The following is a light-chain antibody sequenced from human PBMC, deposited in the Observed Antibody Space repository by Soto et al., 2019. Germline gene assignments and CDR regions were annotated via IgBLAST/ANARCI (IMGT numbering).Light chain of an antibody. CDR1: QSVSSK. V-gene: IGKV3-15*01. Sequence: EIVMTQSPATLALSPGQRATLSCRASQSVSSKLAWYQQRPGQAPRLLIYSASTSATGIPARFSGSGSGTGFTLTLSSLQSEDFAVYYCHQYNHWLTWTFGQGTKVEIK. J-gene: IGKJ1*01. CDR3: HQYNHWLTWT. CDR2: SAS.